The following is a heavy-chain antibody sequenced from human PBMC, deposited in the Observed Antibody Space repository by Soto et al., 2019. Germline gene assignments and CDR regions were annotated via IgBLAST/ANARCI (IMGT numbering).Heavy chain of an antibody. V-gene: IGHV3-30*18. Sequence: GVSRRLSCVAFGFSFTRCGIHWVRQAPGKGLEWVSVISYDGTNTYYADSVKGRFTISRDNVKNTVYLEMNSLRPEDSAVYYCVKDPWGITVGYYFGYWGQGSLVTVSS. CDR2: ISYDGTNT. D-gene: IGHD3-16*01. CDR3: VKDPWGITVGYYFGY. CDR1: GFSFTRCG. J-gene: IGHJ4*02.